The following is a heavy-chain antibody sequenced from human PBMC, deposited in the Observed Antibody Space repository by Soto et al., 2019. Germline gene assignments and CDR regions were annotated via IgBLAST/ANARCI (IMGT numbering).Heavy chain of an antibody. CDR1: GGSISSYY. Sequence: PSETLSLTCTVSGGSISSYYWSWIRQPPGKGLEWIGYIYYSGSTNYNPSLKSRVTISVDTSKNQFSLKLSSVTAADTAVYYCARLSDFWSGYYDYWGQGTLVTVSS. CDR3: ARLSDFWSGYYDY. J-gene: IGHJ4*02. V-gene: IGHV4-59*08. CDR2: IYYSGST. D-gene: IGHD3-3*01.